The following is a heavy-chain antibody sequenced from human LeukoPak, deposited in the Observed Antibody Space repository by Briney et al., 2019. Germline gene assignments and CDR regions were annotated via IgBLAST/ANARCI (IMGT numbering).Heavy chain of an antibody. J-gene: IGHJ4*02. CDR1: GFTFSSYS. D-gene: IGHD1-26*01. CDR2: ISSSSSYI. V-gene: IGHV3-21*01. CDR3: ARGGVSYYFDY. Sequence: GGSLRLSCAASGFTFSSYSRNWVRQAPGKGLEWVSSISSSSSYIYYADSVKGRFTISRDNAKNSLYLQMNSLRAEDTAVYYCARGGVSYYFDYWGQGTLVTVSS.